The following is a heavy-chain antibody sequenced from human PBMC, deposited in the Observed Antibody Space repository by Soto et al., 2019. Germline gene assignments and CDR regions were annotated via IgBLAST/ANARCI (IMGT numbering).Heavy chain of an antibody. D-gene: IGHD4-17*01. Sequence: QLQLQESGSGLVKPSQTLSLTCAVSGGSISSGGYSWSWIRQPPGKGLEWIGYIYHSGSTYYNPSLKSRFSISVDRSKNQFSLKLSSVTAADTAVYYCARSYGDSPYYYGMDVWGQGSTVAVSS. CDR3: ARSYGDSPYYYGMDV. CDR1: GGSISSGGYS. CDR2: IYHSGST. J-gene: IGHJ6*02. V-gene: IGHV4-30-2*01.